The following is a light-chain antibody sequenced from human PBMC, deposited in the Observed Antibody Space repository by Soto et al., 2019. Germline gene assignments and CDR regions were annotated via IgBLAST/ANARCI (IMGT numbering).Light chain of an antibody. CDR3: QWRSDWPPRLT. CDR2: DAS. J-gene: IGKJ4*01. CDR1: ESIGNY. Sequence: EVVLTQSPATLSLSPGERATLSCRASESIGNYLAWYQQKLGQAPKLLIYDASHRAIGIPGRFSGDGSGTDFTLPISSLEPEDFAVYYCQWRSDWPPRLTCGGGTKVEIK. V-gene: IGKV3-11*01.